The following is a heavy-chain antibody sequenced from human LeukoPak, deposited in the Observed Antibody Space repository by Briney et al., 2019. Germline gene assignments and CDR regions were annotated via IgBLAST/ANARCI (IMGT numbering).Heavy chain of an antibody. CDR2: IYYSGST. V-gene: IGHV4-59*01. CDR3: AREKNYGDSYYFDY. CDR1: GGSISSYY. Sequence: SETLSLTWTVSGGSISSYYWSWIRQPPEKGLEWIGYIYYSGSTNYNPSLKSRVTISVDTSKNQFSLKLSSVTAADTAVYYCAREKNYGDSYYFDYWGQGTLVTVSS. D-gene: IGHD4-17*01. J-gene: IGHJ4*02.